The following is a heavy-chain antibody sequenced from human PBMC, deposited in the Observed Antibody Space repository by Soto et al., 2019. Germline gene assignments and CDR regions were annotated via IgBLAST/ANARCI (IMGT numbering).Heavy chain of an antibody. CDR2: INSDGSST. CDR3: AKTHTRPNWFDP. J-gene: IGHJ5*02. CDR1: GFTFSSYG. D-gene: IGHD3-3*01. V-gene: IGHV3-74*01. Sequence: GGSLRLSCAASGFTFSSYGMHWVRQAPGKGLVWVSRINSDGSSTSYADSVKGRFTISRDNAKNTLYLQMNSLRAEDTAVYYCAKTHTRPNWFDPWGQGTLVTVSS.